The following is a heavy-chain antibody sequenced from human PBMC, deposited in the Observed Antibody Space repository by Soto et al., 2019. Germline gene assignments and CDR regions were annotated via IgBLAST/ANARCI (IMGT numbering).Heavy chain of an antibody. J-gene: IGHJ4*02. CDR3: AREATMIVVVTTYYFEY. D-gene: IGHD3-22*01. Sequence: ASVKVSCKASGYTFTSYYMHWVRQAPGQGLEWMGIINPSGGSTSYAQKFQGRVTMTRDTSTSTVYMELSSLRSEDTAVYYCAREATMIVVVTTYYFEYWGQGTLVTVSS. V-gene: IGHV1-46*03. CDR2: INPSGGST. CDR1: GYTFTSYY.